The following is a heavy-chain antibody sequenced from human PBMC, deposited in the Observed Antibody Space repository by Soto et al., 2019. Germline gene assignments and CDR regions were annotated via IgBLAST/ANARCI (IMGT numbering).Heavy chain of an antibody. Sequence: SVELSCTASGGPFSSNAISWVRQAPGQGLEWMGGIIPIFGTANYAQKFQGRVTITADKSTSTAYMELSSLRSEDTAVYYCATPGTEYYYDSMVEYFPSPYYYGMVFWCQGITVSV. CDR1: GGPFSSNA. D-gene: IGHD3-22*01. CDR2: IIPIFGTA. CDR3: ATPGTEYYYDSMVEYFPSPYYYGMVF. V-gene: IGHV1-69*06. J-gene: IGHJ6*02.